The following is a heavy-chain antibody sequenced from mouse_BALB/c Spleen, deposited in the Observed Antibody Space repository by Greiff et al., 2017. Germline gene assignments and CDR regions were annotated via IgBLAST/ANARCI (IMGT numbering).Heavy chain of an antibody. CDR1: GYSITSDYA. V-gene: IGHV3-2*02. J-gene: IGHJ2*01. CDR2: ISYSGST. Sequence: VQLKESGPGLVKPSQSLSLTCTVTGYSITSDYAWNWLRQFPGNKMEWMGYISYSGSTRDNPTLKSRISITRDTSKNQFFLQLNSVTTEDTATYYCARSGGYFYYFDYWGQGTTLTVSS. CDR3: ARSGGYFYYFDY. D-gene: IGHD2-3*01.